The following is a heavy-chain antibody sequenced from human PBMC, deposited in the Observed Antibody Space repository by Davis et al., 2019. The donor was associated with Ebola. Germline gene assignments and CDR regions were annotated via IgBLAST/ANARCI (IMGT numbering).Heavy chain of an antibody. CDR3: AKSGLSFGVVKYHYGMDV. Sequence: GGSLRLSCAASGFTFSSSAMSWVRQAPGKGLEWVSAISGSGGSTYYADSVKGRFTISRDNSKKTMYLQMNSLRAEETAVYYCAKSGLSFGVVKYHYGMDVWGKGTTVTVSS. CDR1: GFTFSSSA. V-gene: IGHV3-23*01. CDR2: ISGSGGST. D-gene: IGHD3-3*01. J-gene: IGHJ6*04.